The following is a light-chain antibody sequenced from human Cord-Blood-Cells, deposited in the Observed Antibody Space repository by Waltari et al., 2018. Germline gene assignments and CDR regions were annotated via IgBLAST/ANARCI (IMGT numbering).Light chain of an antibody. CDR1: SSDVGGYNY. CDR2: DVS. Sequence: QSALTQPASVSGSPGQSITISCTGTSSDVGGYNYVSWYQQHPGKAPKLMIYDVSNRPSGVSNRFSGSKAGHTASLTISGLQAADEADYYCSSYTSSSTLVFGTGTKVTVL. V-gene: IGLV2-14*01. CDR3: SSYTSSSTLV. J-gene: IGLJ1*01.